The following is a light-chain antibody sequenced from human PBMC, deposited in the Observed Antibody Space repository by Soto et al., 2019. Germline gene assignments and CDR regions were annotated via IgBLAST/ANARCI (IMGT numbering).Light chain of an antibody. CDR1: SSNIGSNT. V-gene: IGLV1-44*01. CDR2: SSN. J-gene: IGLJ2*01. CDR3: AAWDDSLNALV. Sequence: QPVLTQPPSASGAPGQRVTISCSGSSSNIGSNTVNWYQQLPGTAPKLLIFSSNRRPSGVPDRFSGSRSGTSASLAISGLQSADEADYSCAAWDDSLNALVFGGGTKLTVL.